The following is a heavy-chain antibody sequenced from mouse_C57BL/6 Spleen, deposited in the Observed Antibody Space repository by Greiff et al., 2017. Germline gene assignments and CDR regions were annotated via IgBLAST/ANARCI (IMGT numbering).Heavy chain of an antibody. J-gene: IGHJ3*01. Sequence: EVHLVESGPGLVKPSQSLSLTCSVTGYSITSGYYWNWIRQFPGNKLEWMGYISYDGSNNYNPSLKKRNSITRDTSKNQFFLKLNSVTTEDTATYYCARDATMVTSWIAYWGQGTLVTVSA. CDR2: ISYDGSN. D-gene: IGHD2-2*01. V-gene: IGHV3-6*01. CDR3: ARDATMVTSWIAY. CDR1: GYSITSGYY.